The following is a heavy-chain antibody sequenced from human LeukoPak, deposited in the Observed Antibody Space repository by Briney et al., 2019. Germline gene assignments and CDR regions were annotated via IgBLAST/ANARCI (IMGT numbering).Heavy chain of an antibody. CDR3: ARELMVRGVNNWFDP. D-gene: IGHD3-10*01. J-gene: IGHJ5*02. CDR1: GYTFTSYG. CDR2: INPNSGGT. V-gene: IGHV1-2*02. Sequence: ASVKVSCKTSGYTFTSYGISWVRQAPGQGLEWMGWINPNSGGTNYAQKFQGRVTMTRDTSISTAYMELSRLRSDDTAVYYCARELMVRGVNNWFDPWGQGTLVTVSS.